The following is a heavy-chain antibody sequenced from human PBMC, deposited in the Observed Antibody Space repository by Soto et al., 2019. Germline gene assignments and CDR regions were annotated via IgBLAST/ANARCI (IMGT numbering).Heavy chain of an antibody. V-gene: IGHV1-2*02. D-gene: IGHD3-22*01. J-gene: IGHJ5*01. CDR3: ASPFGSGLSLRT. Sequence: QVHLVQSGAEVKKPGASVKVSCKASGYTFTASYMHWVRQAPGQGLEWLGWIRPNSGDTNYAQKFQDRVTLTRDTSISTAYMELTLRSDDTAVYYCASPFGSGLSLRTWGQGSLVTVSS. CDR1: GYTFTASY. CDR2: IRPNSGDT.